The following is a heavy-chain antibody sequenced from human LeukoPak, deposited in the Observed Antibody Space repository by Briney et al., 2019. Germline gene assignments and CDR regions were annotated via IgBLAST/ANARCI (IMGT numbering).Heavy chain of an antibody. CDR3: AKDRYDSSGYSYYYYGMDV. J-gene: IGHJ6*02. CDR1: GFTFSSYG. V-gene: IGHV3-30*18. D-gene: IGHD3-22*01. CDR2: ISYDGSDK. Sequence: GGSLRLSCAASGFTFSSYGMHWVRQAPGKGLEWVAVISYDGSDKYYADSVEGRFTISRDNSKNTLYLQMNSLRAEDTAVYYCAKDRYDSSGYSYYYYGMDVWGQGTTVTVSS.